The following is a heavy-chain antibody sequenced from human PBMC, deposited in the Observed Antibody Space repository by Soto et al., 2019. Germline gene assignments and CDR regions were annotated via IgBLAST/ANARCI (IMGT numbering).Heavy chain of an antibody. D-gene: IGHD5-18*01. CDR1: GGTFSSYA. CDR2: IILIFGTA. CDR3: AKHRGYSYAHLGGFDY. Sequence: QVQLVQSGAEVKKPGSSVKVSCKASGGTFSSYAISWVRQAPGQGLEWMGGIILIFGTANYAQKFQGRVTITADESTSTAYMELSSLRSEDTAVYYCAKHRGYSYAHLGGFDYWGQGTLVTVSS. V-gene: IGHV1-69*12. J-gene: IGHJ4*02.